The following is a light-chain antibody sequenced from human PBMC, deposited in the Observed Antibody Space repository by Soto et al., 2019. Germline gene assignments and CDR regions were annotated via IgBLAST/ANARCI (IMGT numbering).Light chain of an antibody. Sequence: DIQMTQSPTSLSASVGDRVTITCRASQGIRNFVAWYQQKPGKPPKLLIYAASTLQLGVPSRFSGSGSGTDFTLTINSLQPEDVATYSCQKYSSVPVFGPGTKVEI. J-gene: IGKJ3*01. V-gene: IGKV1-27*01. CDR1: QGIRNF. CDR2: AAS. CDR3: QKYSSVPV.